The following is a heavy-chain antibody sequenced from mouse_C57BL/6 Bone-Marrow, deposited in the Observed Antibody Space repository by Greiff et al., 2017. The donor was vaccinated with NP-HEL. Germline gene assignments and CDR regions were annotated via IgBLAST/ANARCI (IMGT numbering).Heavy chain of an antibody. D-gene: IGHD1-1*01. CDR1: GYTFTDYY. J-gene: IGHJ2*01. V-gene: IGHV1-76*01. Sequence: QVQLQQSGAELVRPGASVKLSCKASGYTFTDYYINWVKQRPGQGLEWIARIYPGSGNTYYNEKFKGKATLTADKSSSNAYMQLSSLTSEDSAVYFCARVVYYGSSSLFDYWRQGTTLTVSS. CDR2: IYPGSGNT. CDR3: ARVVYYGSSSLFDY.